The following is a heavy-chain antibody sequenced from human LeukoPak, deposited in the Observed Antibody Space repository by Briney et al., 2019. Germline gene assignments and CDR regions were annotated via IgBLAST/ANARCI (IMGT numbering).Heavy chain of an antibody. D-gene: IGHD2-2*01. CDR2: INPNSGGT. CDR3: ARAFPAAKAGGKPRFDP. CDR1: GYTFTGYY. J-gene: IGHJ5*02. Sequence: VASVKVSCKVSGYTFTGYYMHWVRQAPGQGLEWMGWINPNSGGTNYAQKFQGRVTMTRDTSISTAYMELSRLRSDDTAVYYCARAFPAAKAGGKPRFDPWGQGTLVTVSS. V-gene: IGHV1-2*02.